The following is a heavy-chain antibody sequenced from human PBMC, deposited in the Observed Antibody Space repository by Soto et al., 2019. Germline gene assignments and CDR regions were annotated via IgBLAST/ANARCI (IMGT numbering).Heavy chain of an antibody. CDR1: GFTFSNAW. V-gene: IGHV3-15*01. Sequence: EVQLVESGGGLVKPGGSLRLSCAASGFTFSNAWMSWVRQAPGKGLEWVGRIKSKTDGGTTDYAAPVKGRFTISRDDSKNTLYLQMNSLKTEDTAVYYCTTDFTMVRGVMSAFDIWGQGTMVTVSS. CDR2: IKSKTDGGTT. CDR3: TTDFTMVRGVMSAFDI. J-gene: IGHJ3*02. D-gene: IGHD3-10*01.